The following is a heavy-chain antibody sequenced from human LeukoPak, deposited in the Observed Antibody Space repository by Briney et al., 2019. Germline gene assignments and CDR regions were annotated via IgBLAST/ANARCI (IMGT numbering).Heavy chain of an antibody. V-gene: IGHV4-59*01. J-gene: IGHJ3*02. CDR2: IYYSGST. D-gene: IGHD1-20*01. Sequence: PSETLSLTCTVSGGSISRYYWSWIRQPPGKGLEWIGYIYYSGSTNYNPSLKSRVTISVDTSKNQFSLKVSSVTAADTAVYYCAGYNWSDWDAFDIWGQGTMVTVSS. CDR3: AGYNWSDWDAFDI. CDR1: GGSISRYY.